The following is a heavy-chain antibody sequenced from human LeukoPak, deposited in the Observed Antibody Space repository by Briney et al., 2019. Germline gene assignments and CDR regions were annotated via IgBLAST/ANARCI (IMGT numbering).Heavy chain of an antibody. Sequence: GRSLRLSCAASGFTFSSYAMHWVRQAPGKGLEWVAVISYDGSNKYYADSVKGRFTISRDNSKNTLYLQMNTLRVEDTGVYYCASDRGYGGNSGDYWGQGTLVSVSS. CDR3: ASDRGYGGNSGDY. D-gene: IGHD4-23*01. CDR1: GFTFSSYA. CDR2: ISYDGSNK. V-gene: IGHV3-30-3*01. J-gene: IGHJ4*02.